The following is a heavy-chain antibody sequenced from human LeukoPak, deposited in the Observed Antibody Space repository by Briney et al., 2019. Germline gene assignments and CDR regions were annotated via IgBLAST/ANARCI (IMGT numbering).Heavy chain of an antibody. V-gene: IGHV3-43*02. J-gene: IGHJ4*02. Sequence: GGSLRLSCVASALPIAVLAMQWARQPPGKGLVWVSLISGDGVSTFYADSVKGRFRISRDNSKNSLSLKMNSLKTEDTAMYYCARESGKFDYWGQGTLVAVSS. CDR3: ARESGKFDY. CDR1: ALPIAVLA. CDR2: ISGDGVST.